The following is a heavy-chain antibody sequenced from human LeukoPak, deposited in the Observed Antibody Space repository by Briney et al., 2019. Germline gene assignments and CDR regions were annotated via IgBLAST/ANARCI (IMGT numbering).Heavy chain of an antibody. V-gene: IGHV3-9*01. D-gene: IGHD3-16*01. CDR2: ISWNSGII. J-gene: IGHJ5*02. Sequence: GGSLRLSCAASGFTFDDYAMYWVRQAPGKGLEWVSGISWNSGIIGYADSVKGRFTISRGNSKNTLYLQMNSLRAEDTAVYYCAKDDNYIRFSSWGQGTLVTVSS. CDR3: AKDDNYIRFSS. CDR1: GFTFDDYA.